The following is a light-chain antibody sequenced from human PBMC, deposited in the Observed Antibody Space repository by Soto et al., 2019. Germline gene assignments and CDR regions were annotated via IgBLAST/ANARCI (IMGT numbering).Light chain of an antibody. Sequence: QSVLTQPASVSGSPGQSITISCTGTSSDVGGYNYVSWYQQHPGKAPKLMIYDVSNRPSGVSNRFSVSKSGNTASLTISGLQAEAAADYYCSSYTSSSTLVFGGGTKLTVL. V-gene: IGLV2-14*01. CDR2: DVS. J-gene: IGLJ2*01. CDR1: SSDVGGYNY. CDR3: SSYTSSSTLV.